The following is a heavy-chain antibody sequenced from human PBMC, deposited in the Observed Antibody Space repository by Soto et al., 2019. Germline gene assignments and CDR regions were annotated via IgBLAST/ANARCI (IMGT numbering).Heavy chain of an antibody. D-gene: IGHD2-21*02. V-gene: IGHV4-59*13. CDR2: MYYSGSP. Sequence: PSETLSLTCTVSGGSIRSYYWTWIRQPPGKGLEWIGYMYYSGSPNYSPSLASRVTISQDTSTNQFSLYLSSVTAPDTATYYCVGGSDDYYWWYFDLWGRGTLVTVSS. CDR3: VGGSDDYYWWYFDL. CDR1: GGSIRSYY. J-gene: IGHJ2*01.